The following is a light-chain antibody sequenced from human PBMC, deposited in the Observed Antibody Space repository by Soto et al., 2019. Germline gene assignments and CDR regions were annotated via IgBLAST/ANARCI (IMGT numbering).Light chain of an antibody. V-gene: IGLV2-8*01. CDR3: SSYAGGNNCV. CDR2: DVN. CDR1: SSDVGAHNY. J-gene: IGLJ3*02. Sequence: QSVLTQPPSASGSPGQSLTISCTGTSSDVGAHNYVSWYQQNPGKAPKLMLYDVNKRPSGVPDRFSGSKSGNTASLTVSGLQAEDEADYYCSSYAGGNNCVFGGGTKLTAL.